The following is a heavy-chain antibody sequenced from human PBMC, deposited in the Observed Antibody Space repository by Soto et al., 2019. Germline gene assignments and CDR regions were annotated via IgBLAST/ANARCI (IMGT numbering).Heavy chain of an antibody. D-gene: IGHD5-12*01. J-gene: IGHJ5*02. V-gene: IGHV3-33*01. Sequence: QVQLVESGGGVVQPGRSLRLSCTAFGFTFSNYGIHWVRQAPGKGLEWVAVIWPDGNNKYYPDSVKGRFTISRDNSKNTLYRQRNSLRAEDTAVYYCARAGIVAPPQLGWFAPWGQGTLVAVSS. CDR2: IWPDGNNK. CDR1: GFTFSNYG. CDR3: ARAGIVAPPQLGWFAP.